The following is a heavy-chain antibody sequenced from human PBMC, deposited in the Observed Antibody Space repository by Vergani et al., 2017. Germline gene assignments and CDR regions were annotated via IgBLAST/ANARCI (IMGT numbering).Heavy chain of an antibody. CDR3: ATVKAVYSSSWNTLYYFDY. CDR1: GYTLTELS. D-gene: IGHD6-13*01. V-gene: IGHV1-24*01. J-gene: IGHJ4*02. Sequence: QVQLVQSGAEVKKPGASVKVSCKVSGYTLTELSMHWVRQAPGKGLEWMGGFDPEDGETIYAQKFQGRVTMSGDTSTDTAYMELSSLRSEDTALYYCATVKAVYSSSWNTLYYFDYWGQGTLVTVSS. CDR2: FDPEDGET.